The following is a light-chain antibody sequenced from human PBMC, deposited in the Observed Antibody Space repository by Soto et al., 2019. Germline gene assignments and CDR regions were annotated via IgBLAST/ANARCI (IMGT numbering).Light chain of an antibody. V-gene: IGKV4-1*01. CDR2: DTS. Sequence: DIVMTQSPDSRAVSLDEMATIDCKSGQRVLYSSNNKNCLAWYQHKPGQTPRLLIYDTSARATGVPARFSGSRSGPEFTLTINSLQSEDFAIYYCQRYNNWPLTFGGGTKV. J-gene: IGKJ4*01. CDR3: QRYNNWPLT. CDR1: QRVLYSSNNKNC.